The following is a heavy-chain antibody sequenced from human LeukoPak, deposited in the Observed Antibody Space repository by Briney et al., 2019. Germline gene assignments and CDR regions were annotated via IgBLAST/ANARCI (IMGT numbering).Heavy chain of an antibody. J-gene: IGHJ4*02. V-gene: IGHV4-39*01. Sequence: KPSETLSLTCTVSGGSISSSSYFWGWIRQPPGKGLEWIGNIDHSVNTDYNPSLKSRVTISKDTSKNQFSLKVSSVTAADTAVYYCARRAAVPGRDWGVDYWGQGTLVTVSS. CDR2: IDHSVNT. CDR1: GGSISSSSYF. D-gene: IGHD7-27*01. CDR3: ARRAAVPGRDWGVDY.